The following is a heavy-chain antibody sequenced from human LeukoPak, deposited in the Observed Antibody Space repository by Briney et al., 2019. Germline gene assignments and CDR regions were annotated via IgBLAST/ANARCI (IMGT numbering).Heavy chain of an antibody. CDR3: ARERGYYCSTGSCYFDF. CDR2: IYAGDSDT. V-gene: IGHV5-51*01. D-gene: IGHD2-15*01. CDR1: GYTFTSYW. Sequence: GESLKISCKGSGYTFTSYWIGWVRQMPGTGLEWMGIIYAGDSDTRYMPSFQGQVTISADKSINTAYLQWSSLKASDTAVYFCARERGYYCSTGSCYFDFWGQGTLVTVSS. J-gene: IGHJ4*02.